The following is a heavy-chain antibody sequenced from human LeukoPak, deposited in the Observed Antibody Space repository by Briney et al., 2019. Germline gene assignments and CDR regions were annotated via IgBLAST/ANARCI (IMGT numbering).Heavy chain of an antibody. D-gene: IGHD4-17*01. J-gene: IGHJ4*02. CDR2: INPNSGGT. Sequence: ASVKVSCKASGYTFTGYYMHWVRQAPGQGLEWMGWINPNSGGTNYAQKFQGRVTMTRDTSISTAYMELSRLRPDDTAVYYCAGMTTVTTSPLVWGQGTLVTVSS. CDR1: GYTFTGYY. CDR3: AGMTTVTTSPLV. V-gene: IGHV1-2*02.